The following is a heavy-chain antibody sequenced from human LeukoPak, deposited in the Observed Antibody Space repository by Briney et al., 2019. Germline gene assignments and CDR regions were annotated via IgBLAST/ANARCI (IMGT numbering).Heavy chain of an antibody. CDR1: GYTFTSYG. Sequence: ASVKLSCKASGYTFTSYGISWVRQAPGQRLEWMGWISAYNGNTNYAQKLQGRVTMTTDTSTSTAYMELRSLRSDDTAVYYCARVVVDTIVDYWGQGTLVTVSS. J-gene: IGHJ4*02. V-gene: IGHV1-18*01. D-gene: IGHD5-12*01. CDR2: ISAYNGNT. CDR3: ARVVVDTIVDY.